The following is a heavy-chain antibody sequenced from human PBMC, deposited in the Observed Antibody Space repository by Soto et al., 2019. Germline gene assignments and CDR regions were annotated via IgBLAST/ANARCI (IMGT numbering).Heavy chain of an antibody. Sequence: EVQLVESGGGLVEPGGSLRLSCAASGFTFINAWMNWVRQAPGKGLEWVGRIKSNTDGGTTDYAAPVKGRFTISRDDSKSTLYLQVNSLKTEDTAVYYCTTDLAYSSCWYSWGQGTLVTVSS. V-gene: IGHV3-15*07. D-gene: IGHD6-19*01. CDR1: GFTFINAW. J-gene: IGHJ4*02. CDR3: TTDLAYSSCWYS. CDR2: IKSNTDGGTT.